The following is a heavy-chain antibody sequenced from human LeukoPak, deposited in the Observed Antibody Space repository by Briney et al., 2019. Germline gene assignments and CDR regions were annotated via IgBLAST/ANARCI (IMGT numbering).Heavy chain of an antibody. Sequence: GGYLRLSCAASGFTFSSYSMNWVRQAPGKGLEWVSYISIVSNTIYYADSVKGRFTISRDGAKNSLYLQMNSLRAEDTAVYYCARGSDGGWYGMFDYWGQGTLVTVSS. CDR2: ISIVSNTI. V-gene: IGHV3-48*04. D-gene: IGHD6-19*01. CDR3: ARGSDGGWYGMFDY. CDR1: GFTFSSYS. J-gene: IGHJ4*02.